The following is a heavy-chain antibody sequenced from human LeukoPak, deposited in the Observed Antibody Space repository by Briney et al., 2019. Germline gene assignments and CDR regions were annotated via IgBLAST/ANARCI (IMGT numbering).Heavy chain of an antibody. CDR1: GGSISSSSSY. Sequence: SETLSLTCTVSGGSISSSSSYWGWIRQPPGMGLEWIGSIYYSGSTYYNPSLKSRVTISVDTSKTQFSLKVTSVAAADTAVYYCARYESSAYGIDVCGRGTLVTVSS. CDR2: IYYSGST. D-gene: IGHD3-22*01. V-gene: IGHV4-39*01. J-gene: IGHJ2*01. CDR3: ARYESSAYGIDV.